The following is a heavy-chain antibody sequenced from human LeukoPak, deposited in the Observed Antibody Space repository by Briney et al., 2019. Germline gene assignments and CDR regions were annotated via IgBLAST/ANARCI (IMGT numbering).Heavy chain of an antibody. D-gene: IGHD2-15*01. CDR1: GFTFSSYS. V-gene: IGHV3-30*02. Sequence: GGSLRLSCAASGFTFSSYSMHWVRQAPGKGLEWVAFIRYDGSNKYYADSVKGRFTISRDNSKNTLYLQMNSLRAEDTAVYYCAKDVGYTRSDVIVANWFDPWGQGTLVTVSS. J-gene: IGHJ5*02. CDR3: AKDVGYTRSDVIVANWFDP. CDR2: IRYDGSNK.